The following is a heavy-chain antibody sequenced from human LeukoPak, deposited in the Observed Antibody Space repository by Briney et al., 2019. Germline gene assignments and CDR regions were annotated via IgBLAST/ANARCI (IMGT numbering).Heavy chain of an antibody. CDR1: GFTLSSYA. CDR2: FTSSTVAT. D-gene: IGHD3-9*01. CDR3: AKDILTGYYVLDV. Sequence: GGSLRLSCTASGFTLSSYAMGWVRQAPGKGLEWVSAFTSSTVATYYADSVKGRFTISRDNSKNTLYLQMNSLRAEDTAVYYCAKDILTGYYVLDVWGQGTTVTVSS. V-gene: IGHV3-23*01. J-gene: IGHJ6*02.